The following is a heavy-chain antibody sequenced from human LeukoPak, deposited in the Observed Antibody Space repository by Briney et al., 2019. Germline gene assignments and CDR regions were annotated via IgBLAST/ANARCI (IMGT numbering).Heavy chain of an antibody. CDR2: INSDGSST. J-gene: IGHJ6*03. D-gene: IGHD6-25*01. V-gene: IGHV3-74*01. CDR1: GFTFSSYW. CDR3: ARVSGYDYYYYYYMDV. Sequence: TGGSLRLSCAASGFTFSSYWMHWVRRAPGKGLVWVSRINSDGSSTSYADSVKGRFTISRDNAKNTLYLQMNSLRAEDTAVYYCARVSGYDYYYYYYMDVWGKGTTVTVSS.